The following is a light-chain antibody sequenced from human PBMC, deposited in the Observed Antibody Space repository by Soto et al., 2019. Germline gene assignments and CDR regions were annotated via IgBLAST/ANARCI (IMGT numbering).Light chain of an antibody. V-gene: IGKV3-20*01. CDR2: GAS. J-gene: IGKJ4*01. CDR3: QQYGSSPLLT. CDR1: QSVSSSY. Sequence: EIVLTQSPGTLSLSPGERATLSCRASQSVSSSYLAWYQQKPGQAPRLLIYGASSRATGIPDRFSGSGSGPDFTLTIIRLEPEDFAVYYCQQYGSSPLLTFGGGTKVEIK.